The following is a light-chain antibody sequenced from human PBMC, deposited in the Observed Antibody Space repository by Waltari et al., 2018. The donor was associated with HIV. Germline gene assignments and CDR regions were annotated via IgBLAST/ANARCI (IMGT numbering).Light chain of an antibody. V-gene: IGKV1-39*01. CDR2: SAS. CDR3: QQTYSSPLT. J-gene: IGKJ3*01. Sequence: DVQMTQSPSSLSASVGDKVTITCRTSQYIINYLNWFHKKPGKAPQLLIYSASFLQDGVPSRFSGRASGTDFTLTISSLQPEDFATYYCQQTYSSPLTFGPGTKVDI. CDR1: QYIINY.